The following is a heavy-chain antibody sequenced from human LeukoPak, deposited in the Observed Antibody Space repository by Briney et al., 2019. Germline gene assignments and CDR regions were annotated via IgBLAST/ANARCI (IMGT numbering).Heavy chain of an antibody. CDR1: GGTFISYA. CDR3: ARVGDYGIWDY. CDR2: IIPIFGTA. Sequence: SVKVSCKPSGGTFISYAPSWVRHAPGQGLEWMGGIIPIFGTANHAQTCQGTVTTTTDQSTSTAYMELSSLRSEDTAVYYCARVGDYGIWDYWGQGTLVTVSS. V-gene: IGHV1-69*05. D-gene: IGHD4-17*01. J-gene: IGHJ4*02.